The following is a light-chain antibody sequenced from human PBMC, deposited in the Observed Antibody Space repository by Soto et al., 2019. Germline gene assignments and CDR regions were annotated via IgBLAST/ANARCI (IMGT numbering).Light chain of an antibody. Sequence: EIVLTQSPGTLSLSPGERATLSCRASQSISSSYLAWYQQKPGQAPRLLIYGTSSRATGIPDRFTGSGSGTDFTLTISKLEPEDFAMYYCQQHDTSPRTFGQGTRVEV. V-gene: IGKV3-20*01. CDR1: QSISSSY. J-gene: IGKJ1*01. CDR2: GTS. CDR3: QQHDTSPRT.